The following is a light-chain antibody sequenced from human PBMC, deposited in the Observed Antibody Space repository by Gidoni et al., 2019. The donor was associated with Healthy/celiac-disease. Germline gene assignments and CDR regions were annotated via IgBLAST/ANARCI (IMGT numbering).Light chain of an antibody. Sequence: EIALTKSPATLSLSPGDSAPLSCRASPSVSSYYAWYQQKPGHAPRLLIYDASNRPNGIPARFSGSGSVTDFTLTISSLEPEDFAVYYCQQRTSWPPITFGQGTRLEIK. CDR2: DAS. V-gene: IGKV3-11*01. J-gene: IGKJ5*01. CDR3: QQRTSWPPIT. CDR1: PSVSSY.